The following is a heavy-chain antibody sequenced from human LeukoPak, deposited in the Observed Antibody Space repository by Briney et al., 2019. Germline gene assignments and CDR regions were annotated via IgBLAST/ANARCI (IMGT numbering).Heavy chain of an antibody. J-gene: IGHJ4*02. Sequence: SETLPLTCTVSGGSISSYYWSWIRQPPGKRLEWIGHIYYTGSTNYNPSLKSRVTISVDTSRNQFSLKLSSVTAADTAVYYCASSSAMVTHSFDYWGQGTLVTVSS. CDR3: ASSSAMVTHSFDY. D-gene: IGHD5-18*01. CDR1: GGSISSYY. CDR2: IYYTGST. V-gene: IGHV4-59*01.